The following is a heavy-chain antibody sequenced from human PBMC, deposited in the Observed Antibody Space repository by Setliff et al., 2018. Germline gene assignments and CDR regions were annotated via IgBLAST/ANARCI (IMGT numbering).Heavy chain of an antibody. CDR3: AREQWLDPPGYYYMDV. D-gene: IGHD6-19*01. Sequence: SETLSLTCSVSGGSISSYYWSWIRQPAGRGLEWIGHIYIGGSANYNPSLKSRVTMSIDTSKNQFSLKLNSVTAADMAVYYCAREQWLDPPGYYYMDVWAKGTTVTVSS. CDR2: IYIGGSA. CDR1: GGSISSYY. J-gene: IGHJ6*03. V-gene: IGHV4-4*07.